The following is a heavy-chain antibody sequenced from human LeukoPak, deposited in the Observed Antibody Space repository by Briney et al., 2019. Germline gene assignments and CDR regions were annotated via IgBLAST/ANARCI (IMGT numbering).Heavy chain of an antibody. V-gene: IGHV3-15*01. CDR1: GFTFSNAW. CDR2: IKSETDGGTT. D-gene: IGHD2-21*02. J-gene: IGHJ3*02. Sequence: GGSLRLSCAASGFTFSNAWMSWVRQAPGKGLEWVGRIKSETDGGTTDYAAPVKGRFTISRDDSKNTLYLQMNSLKAEDTAVYYCTTDGAAYCGGDCYLHDAFDIWGQGTMVTVSS. CDR3: TTDGAAYCGGDCYLHDAFDI.